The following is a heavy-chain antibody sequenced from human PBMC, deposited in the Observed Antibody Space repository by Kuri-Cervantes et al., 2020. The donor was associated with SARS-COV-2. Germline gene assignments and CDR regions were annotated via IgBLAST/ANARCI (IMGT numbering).Heavy chain of an antibody. CDR1: GFTFSSYG. V-gene: IGHV3-30*18. Sequence: GESLKISCAASGFTFSSYGMHWVRQAPGKGLEWVAVISYDGSNKYYADSVKGRFTISRDNFKNTLYLQMNSLRAEDTAVYYCAKEIDIVVVPAAPYYYYGMDVWGQGTTVTVSS. D-gene: IGHD2-2*01. CDR3: AKEIDIVVVPAAPYYYYGMDV. J-gene: IGHJ6*02. CDR2: ISYDGSNK.